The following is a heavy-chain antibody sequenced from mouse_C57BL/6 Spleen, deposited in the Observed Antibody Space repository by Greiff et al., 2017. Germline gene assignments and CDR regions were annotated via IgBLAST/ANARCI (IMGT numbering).Heavy chain of an antibody. J-gene: IGHJ1*03. CDR1: GYSFTDYN. CDR2: INPNYGTT. V-gene: IGHV1-39*01. CDR3: ALGVSTGGYFDD. D-gene: IGHD1-1*01. Sequence: VQLQQSGPELVKPGASVKISCKASGYSFTDYNMNWVKQSNGKSLEWIGVINPNYGTTSYNQKFKGKATLTVDQSSSTAYMQLNSLTSEDSAVYDCALGVSTGGYFDDWGTGTTVTVSS.